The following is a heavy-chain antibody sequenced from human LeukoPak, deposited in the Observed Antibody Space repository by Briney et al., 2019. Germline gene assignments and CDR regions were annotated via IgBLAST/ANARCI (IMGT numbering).Heavy chain of an antibody. CDR3: ARVRKSGFTLDAFDI. CDR2: ISSSSSTI. CDR1: GFTFSSYS. J-gene: IGHJ3*02. Sequence: GGSLRLSCAASGFTFSSYSMNWVRQAPGKGLEWVSYISSSSSTIYYADSVKGRFTISRDNAKNSLYLQMNSLRAEDTAVYYCARVRKSGFTLDAFDIWGQGTMVTVSS. V-gene: IGHV3-48*01.